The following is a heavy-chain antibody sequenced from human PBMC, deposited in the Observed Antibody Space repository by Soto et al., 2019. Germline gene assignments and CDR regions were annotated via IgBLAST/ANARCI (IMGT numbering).Heavy chain of an antibody. D-gene: IGHD3-10*01. Sequence: PSETLSLTCTVSGGSISNYYWSWIRQPPGKGLEWIGYISYSGSTNYNPSLKSRVTISVATSKNQFSLKLRSVTAADTAVYYCAWDLNSYASIYYYYYMDVWGKGTTVTVSS. CDR1: GGSISNYY. J-gene: IGHJ6*03. CDR2: ISYSGST. CDR3: AWDLNSYASIYYYYYMDV. V-gene: IGHV4-59*01.